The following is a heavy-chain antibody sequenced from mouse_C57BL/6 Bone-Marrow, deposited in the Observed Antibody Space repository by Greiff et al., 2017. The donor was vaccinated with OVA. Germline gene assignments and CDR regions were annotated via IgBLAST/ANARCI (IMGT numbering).Heavy chain of an antibody. J-gene: IGHJ2*01. D-gene: IGHD1-1*01. V-gene: IGHV1-55*01. CDR1: GYTFTSYW. Sequence: VQLQQPGAELVKPGASVKMSCKASGYTFTSYWITWVKQRPGQGLEWIGDIYPGSGSTNYNEKFKSKATLTVDTSSSTAYMQLSSLTSEDSAVYYCARPFYYYGSRDYWGQGTTLTVSS. CDR3: ARPFYYYGSRDY. CDR2: IYPGSGST.